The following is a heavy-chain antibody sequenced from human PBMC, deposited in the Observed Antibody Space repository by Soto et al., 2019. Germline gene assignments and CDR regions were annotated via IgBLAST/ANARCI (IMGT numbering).Heavy chain of an antibody. D-gene: IGHD1-1*01. J-gene: IGHJ4*02. CDR1: GFNLDNYY. CDR2: IKKDGSGS. Sequence: XGSLRLSCAAAGFNLDNYYMAWVRQAPGKGLEWVANIKKDGSGSNYVDSLKGRFTISRDNAKNSLYLQMNNLRAEDSGVYFCARDTTGILDYWGQGTLVTVSS. V-gene: IGHV3-7*01. CDR3: ARDTTGILDY.